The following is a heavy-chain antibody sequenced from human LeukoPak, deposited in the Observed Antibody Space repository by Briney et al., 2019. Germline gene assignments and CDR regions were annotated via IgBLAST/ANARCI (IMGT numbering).Heavy chain of an antibody. V-gene: IGHV1-18*01. J-gene: IGHJ4*02. CDR3: ARRSTLYSSGRFYFDY. Sequence: ASVKVSCKASGYTFTNYGITRVRQAPGQGLEWMGWISAHDGTRNYALKHEDRVTMTTDTSTSTAYMELRGLRSDDTAVYYCARRSTLYSSGRFYFDYWAREPWSPSPQ. CDR1: GYTFTNYG. D-gene: IGHD6-19*01. CDR2: ISAHDGTR.